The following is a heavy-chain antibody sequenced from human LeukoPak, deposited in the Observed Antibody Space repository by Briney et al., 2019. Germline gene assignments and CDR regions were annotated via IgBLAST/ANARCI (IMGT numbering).Heavy chain of an antibody. J-gene: IGHJ4*02. V-gene: IGHV3-9*01. D-gene: IGHD2-2*01. CDR1: GFTFDDYA. CDR3: AILPGDIVVVPAVRNSFFDY. CDR2: ISWNSGSI. Sequence: PGGSLRLSCAASGFTFDDYAMHWVRQAPGKGLEWVSGISWNSGSIGYADSVKGRFTISRDNAKNSLYLQMNSLRAEDTALYYCAILPGDIVVVPAVRNSFFDYWGQGTLVTVSS.